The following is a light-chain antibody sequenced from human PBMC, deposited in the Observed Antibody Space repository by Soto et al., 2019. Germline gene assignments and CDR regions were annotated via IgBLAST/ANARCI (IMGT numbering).Light chain of an antibody. J-gene: IGKJ5*01. CDR1: QGISTC. CDR2: AAS. V-gene: IGKV1-12*01. CDR3: QQGNTFPIT. Sequence: DIQMTQSPSSVSASVGDSVTISCRASQGISTCLAWYQQKPGIAPNLLIYAASNLQGGVPSRFRGSGSGTDFTLTISSLQPEDSATYYCQQGNTFPITFGQGTRLEIK.